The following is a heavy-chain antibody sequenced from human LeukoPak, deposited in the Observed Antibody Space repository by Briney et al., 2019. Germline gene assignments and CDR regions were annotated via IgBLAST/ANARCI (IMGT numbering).Heavy chain of an antibody. CDR1: GFPFSDYY. V-gene: IGHV3-11*06. J-gene: IGHJ5*02. CDR3: ARYNDIS. D-gene: IGHD1-14*01. Sequence: RTGGSLRLSCAASGFPFSDYYMNGIRQAPGKGLEWVSYISRTSTYTNYADSVKGRFTISRDNAKDSLYLQLNNLRAEDTAVYYCARYNDISWGQGTLVTVSS. CDR2: ISRTSTYT.